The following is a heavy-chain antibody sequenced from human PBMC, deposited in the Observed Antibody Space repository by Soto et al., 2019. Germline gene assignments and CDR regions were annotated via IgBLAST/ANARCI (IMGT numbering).Heavy chain of an antibody. Sequence: QVHLVQSGAEVKKPGASVKVSCKGSGYGFTTYGITWVRQAPGQGLEWMAWISAHNGNTNYAQKLXGXVXXTRDPSTSTAYMELRSLRSDDTAVYYCARGRYGDYWGQGALVTVSS. D-gene: IGHD1-1*01. CDR1: GYGFTTYG. CDR2: ISAHNGNT. CDR3: ARGRYGDY. V-gene: IGHV1-18*01. J-gene: IGHJ4*02.